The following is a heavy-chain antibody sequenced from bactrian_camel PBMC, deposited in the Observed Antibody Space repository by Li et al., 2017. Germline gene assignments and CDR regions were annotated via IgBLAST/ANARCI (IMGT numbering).Heavy chain of an antibody. Sequence: VQLVESGGGLVQPGVSLTLSCEASGFTFSIHAMNWVRQAPGKGLEWVSGISGDGTRLYYADSVKGRFTISRDNAKNTVYLQMNSLKPEDTAVYYCVGGDNVGTLTLGQGTQVTVS. J-gene: IGHJ4*01. D-gene: IGHD8*01. CDR1: GFTFSIHA. CDR2: ISGDGTRL. V-gene: IGHV3S40*01.